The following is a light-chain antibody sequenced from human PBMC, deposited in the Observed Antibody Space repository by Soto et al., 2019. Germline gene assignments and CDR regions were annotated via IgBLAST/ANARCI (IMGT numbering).Light chain of an antibody. V-gene: IGKV3D-15*01. J-gene: IGKJ5*01. CDR2: ESS. Sequence: EIVLTQSPATLSLSPGERATLSCRASQSVDNYLDWYQQKPGQAPRLLIYESSNRATGIPARFSGSGSGTEFTLTISSLQSEDFAVYYCQQYNNWPRGITFGQGTRLEI. CDR3: QQYNNWPRGIT. CDR1: QSVDNY.